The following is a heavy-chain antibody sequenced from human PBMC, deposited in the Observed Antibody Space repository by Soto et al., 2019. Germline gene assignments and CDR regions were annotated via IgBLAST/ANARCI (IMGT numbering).Heavy chain of an antibody. CDR2: IYSGGST. CDR1: GFTVSSNY. CDR3: ARDRYDFWSGYPYPYYYGMDV. V-gene: IGHV3-53*01. J-gene: IGHJ6*02. D-gene: IGHD3-3*01. Sequence: PGGSLRLSCAASGFTVSSNYMSWVRQAPGKGLEWVSVIYSGGSTYYADSVKGRFTISRDNSKNTLYLQMNSLRAEDTAVYYCARDRYDFWSGYPYPYYYGMDVWVQGTTVTVSS.